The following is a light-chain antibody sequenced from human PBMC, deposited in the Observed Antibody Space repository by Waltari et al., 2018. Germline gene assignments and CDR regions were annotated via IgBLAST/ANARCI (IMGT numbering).Light chain of an antibody. CDR1: TGAVTSGYY. Sequence: QTVVTQEPSLTVSPGGTVTLTCASSTGAVTSGYYPNWFQQNPGQPPRALIYITNSKHAWTPVRFSGSLLGGKAALTLSGAQPEDEADYYCRLYHGPTLLWVFGGGTKLTVL. CDR3: RLYHGPTLLWV. CDR2: ITN. J-gene: IGLJ3*02. V-gene: IGLV7-43*01.